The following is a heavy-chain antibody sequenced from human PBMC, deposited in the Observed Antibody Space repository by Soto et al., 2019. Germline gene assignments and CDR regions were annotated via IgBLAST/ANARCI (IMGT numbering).Heavy chain of an antibody. D-gene: IGHD6-13*01. J-gene: IGHJ6*02. V-gene: IGHV3-33*01. CDR2: IWYDGSNK. CDR1: GFTFSSFG. Sequence: GGSLRLSCAASGFTFSSFGMDWVRRVPGKGLEWVALIWYDGSNKEYADSVKGRFTISRDNSKNTLFLQMNSLRAEDTAVYYCARDLMDSSSRLEYYYYGMDVWGQGTTVTVSS. CDR3: ARDLMDSSSRLEYYYYGMDV.